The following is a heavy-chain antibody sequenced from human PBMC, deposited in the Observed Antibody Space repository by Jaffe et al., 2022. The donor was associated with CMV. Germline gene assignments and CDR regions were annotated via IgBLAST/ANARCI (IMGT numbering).Heavy chain of an antibody. CDR3: ARDVGVLYPMDV. D-gene: IGHD2-8*01. CDR1: GFTFSSYG. V-gene: IGHV3-33*08. CDR2: IWYDGSNK. J-gene: IGHJ6*03. Sequence: QVQLVESGGGVVQPGRSLRLSCAASGFTFSSYGMHWVRQAPGKGLEWVAVIWYDGSNKYYADSVKGRFTISRDNSKNTLYLQMNSLRAEDTAVYYCARDVGVLYPMDVWGKGTTVTVSS.